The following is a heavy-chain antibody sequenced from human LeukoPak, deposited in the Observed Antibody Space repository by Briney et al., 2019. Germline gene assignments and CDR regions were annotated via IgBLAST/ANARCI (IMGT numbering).Heavy chain of an antibody. CDR1: GGSISSYY. D-gene: IGHD2-2*01. CDR3: ARPQTMGSSSPLGY. Sequence: KPSETLSLTCTVSGGSISSYYWIWIWQPPEKGLEWIGDIYYSGRTNYNPSLKSRVTTSLDTSKNQISLKLSSVTAADTAVYYCARPQTMGSSSPLGYWGQGTLVTVSS. J-gene: IGHJ4*02. CDR2: IYYSGRT. V-gene: IGHV4-59*01.